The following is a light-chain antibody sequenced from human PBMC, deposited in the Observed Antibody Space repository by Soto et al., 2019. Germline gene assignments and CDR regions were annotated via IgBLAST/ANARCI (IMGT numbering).Light chain of an antibody. CDR1: SSDVGSYNY. J-gene: IGLJ1*01. CDR2: DVY. CDR3: CSYVCSNNFV. Sequence: QSALTQPPSASGSPGQSVTISCTGTSSDVGSYNYVSWYQQHPGKAPKLLIYDVYKRPSGVPDRFSASKSGNTLSLTVSGLQAEDEADYYCCSYVCSNNFVFGTGTKLTVL. V-gene: IGLV2-8*01.